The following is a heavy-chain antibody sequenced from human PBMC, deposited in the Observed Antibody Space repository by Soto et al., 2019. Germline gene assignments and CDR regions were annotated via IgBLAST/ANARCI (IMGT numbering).Heavy chain of an antibody. V-gene: IGHV3-72*01. CDR2: TRNKANRYTT. CDR1: GFTLSDNY. CDR3: VRTSHYGSGTWNFDF. Sequence: EVQLVESGGGLVQPGGSLRLSCAGSGFTLSDNYMDWVRQAPGKGLEWVGRTRNKANRYTTEYAAPVKGRFTVSRDESMNSLHLQMNSLKTEDTAVYYCVRTSHYGSGTWNFDFWGQGTVVTVSS. D-gene: IGHD3-10*01. J-gene: IGHJ4*02.